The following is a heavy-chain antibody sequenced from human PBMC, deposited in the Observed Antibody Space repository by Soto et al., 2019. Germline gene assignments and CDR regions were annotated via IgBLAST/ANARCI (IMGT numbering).Heavy chain of an antibody. J-gene: IGHJ6*02. CDR2: ISSSSSYI. D-gene: IGHD5-18*01. Sequence: GGSLILSCAASGFTFSSYSMNWVRQAPGKGLEWVSSISSSSSYIYYADSVKGRFTISRDNAKNSLYLQMNSLRAEDTAVYYCARDRAVQLWNYYYYGMDVWGQGTTVTVSS. CDR3: ARDRAVQLWNYYYYGMDV. CDR1: GFTFSSYS. V-gene: IGHV3-21*01.